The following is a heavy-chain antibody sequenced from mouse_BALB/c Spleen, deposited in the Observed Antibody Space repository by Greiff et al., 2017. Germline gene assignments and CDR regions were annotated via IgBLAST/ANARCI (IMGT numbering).Heavy chain of an antibody. D-gene: IGHD2-12*01. V-gene: IGHV14-3*02. CDR1: GFNIKDTY. CDR3: ARSNYIAWFAY. J-gene: IGHJ3*01. CDR2: IDPANGNT. Sequence: VQLQQSGAELVKPGASVKLSCTASGFNIKDTYMHWVKQRPEQGLEWIGRIDPANGNTKYDPKFQGKATITADTSSNTAYLQLSSLTSEDTAVYYCARSNYIAWFAYWGQGTLVTVSA.